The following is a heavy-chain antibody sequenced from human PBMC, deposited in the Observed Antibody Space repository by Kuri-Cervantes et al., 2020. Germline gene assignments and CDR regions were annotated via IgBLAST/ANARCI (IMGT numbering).Heavy chain of an antibody. CDR2: ISGSGGST. CDR3: ARETKWAPDY. D-gene: IGHD1-26*01. CDR1: GFTFSSYA. V-gene: IGHV3-23*01. J-gene: IGHJ4*02. Sequence: GESLKISCAASGFTFSSYAMSWVRQAPGKGLEWVSAISGSGGSTYYADSVKGRFTISRDNSKNTLYLQMNSLRAEDTAVYYCARETKWAPDYWGQGTLVTVSS.